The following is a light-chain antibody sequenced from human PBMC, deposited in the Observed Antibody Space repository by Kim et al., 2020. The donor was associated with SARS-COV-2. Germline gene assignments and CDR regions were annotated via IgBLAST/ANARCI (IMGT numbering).Light chain of an antibody. J-gene: IGKJ5*01. Sequence: EVVLTQSPATLSLAPGDRATLSCRASQNVYNYLAWYQQRPGQSPRLLISDASSRAPGIPARFSGSGSGTDFTLTITSLEPEDFAIYYWQQRISRVTFGPGKRLEIK. CDR1: QNVYNY. V-gene: IGKV3-11*01. CDR3: QQRISRVT. CDR2: DAS.